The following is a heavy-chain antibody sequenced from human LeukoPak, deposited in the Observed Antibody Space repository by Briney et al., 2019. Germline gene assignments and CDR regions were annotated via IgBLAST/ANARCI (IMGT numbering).Heavy chain of an antibody. V-gene: IGHV4-61*02. CDR3: ARVNPYCSGGSCSYYFDY. CDR2: IYTSGST. Sequence: PSETLSLTCTVSGGSISSGSYYWSWIRQPAGKGLEWIGRIYTSGSTNYNPSLKSRVTISVDTSKNQSSLKLSSVTAADTAVYYCARVNPYCSGGSCSYYFDYWGQGTLVTVSS. CDR1: GGSISSGSYY. D-gene: IGHD2-15*01. J-gene: IGHJ4*02.